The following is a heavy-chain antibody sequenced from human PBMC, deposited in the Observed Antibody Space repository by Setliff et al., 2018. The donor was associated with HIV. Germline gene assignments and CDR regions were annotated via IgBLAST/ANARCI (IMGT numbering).Heavy chain of an antibody. CDR2: IYHSGSP. J-gene: IGHJ4*02. CDR1: GYSISSGYY. Sequence: PSETLSLTCAVSGYSISSGYYWGWIRQPPGKGLEWIGSIYHSGSPYYNPSLKSRVTISVDTSKNQFSLKRSSVTAEDTAVYYCARMYSGYDWSPAGARTRYFDYWGQGTLVTVSS. V-gene: IGHV4-38-2*01. D-gene: IGHD5-12*01. CDR3: ARMYSGYDWSPAGARTRYFDY.